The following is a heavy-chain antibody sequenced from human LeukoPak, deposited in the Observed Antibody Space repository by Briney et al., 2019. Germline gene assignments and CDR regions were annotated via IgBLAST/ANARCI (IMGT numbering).Heavy chain of an antibody. D-gene: IGHD1-26*01. CDR2: ISSSSYI. Sequence: GGSLRLSCAASGFTFSDYYMSWIRQAPGKGLEWVSYISSSSYIYYAGSVKGRFTISRDNAKNSLYLQMNSLRAEDTAVYYCARDSKEWELLDDYWGQGTLVTVSS. J-gene: IGHJ4*02. CDR1: GFTFSDYY. CDR3: ARDSKEWELLDDY. V-gene: IGHV3-69-1*01.